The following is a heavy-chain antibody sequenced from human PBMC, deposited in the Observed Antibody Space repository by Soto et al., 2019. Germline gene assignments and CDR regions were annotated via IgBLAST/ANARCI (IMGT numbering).Heavy chain of an antibody. J-gene: IGHJ5*02. CDR2: IYYSGST. CDR3: ARENGSGSYYYKNNWFDP. Sequence: SETLSLTCTVSGGSISSGGYYWSWLRQHPGKGLEWIGYIYYSGSTYYNPSLKSRVTISVDTSKNQFSLKLSSVTAADTAVYYCARENGSGSYYYKNNWFDPWGQGTLVTVSS. D-gene: IGHD3-10*01. V-gene: IGHV4-31*03. CDR1: GGSISSGGYY.